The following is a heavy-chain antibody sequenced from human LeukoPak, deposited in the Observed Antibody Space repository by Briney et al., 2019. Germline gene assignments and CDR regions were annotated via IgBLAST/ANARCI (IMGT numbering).Heavy chain of an antibody. V-gene: IGHV3-23*01. CDR1: GFSFTSFD. D-gene: IGHD6-19*01. J-gene: IGHJ4*02. CDR2: ISNGADRA. Sequence: GGSLRLSCVASGFSFTSFDMCWVRQAPGKGLEWVSGISNGADRAYYADSVKGRFTISRDNSKNTLYLQMGSLRAEDTAVYFCAKDSPRSSGWFYFDYWGQGALVTVSS. CDR3: AKDSPRSSGWFYFDY.